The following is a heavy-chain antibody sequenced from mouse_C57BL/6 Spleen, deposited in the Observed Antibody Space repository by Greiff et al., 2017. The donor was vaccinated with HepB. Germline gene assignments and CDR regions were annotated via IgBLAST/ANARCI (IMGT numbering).Heavy chain of an antibody. CDR2: IYWDDDK. Sequence: QVTLKVSGPGILQSSQTLSLTCSFSGFSLSTSGMGVSWIRQPSGKGLACLAHIYWDDDKRYTPFLESRLTISKDTSRNPVFLKITSVDTADTATYYYARGGTHYYAMDYWGQGTSVTVSS. V-gene: IGHV8-12*01. CDR3: ARGGTHYYAMDY. J-gene: IGHJ4*01. CDR1: GFSLSTSGMG.